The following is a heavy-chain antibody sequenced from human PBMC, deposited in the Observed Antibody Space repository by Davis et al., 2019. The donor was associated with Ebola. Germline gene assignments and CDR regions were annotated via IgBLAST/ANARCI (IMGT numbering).Heavy chain of an antibody. CDR2: IYYSGST. J-gene: IGHJ5*02. CDR3: ARLGYDFWSGYYTYNWFDP. CDR1: GGSISSYY. D-gene: IGHD3-3*01. Sequence: GSLRLSCTVSGGSISSYYWSWIRQPPGKGLEWIGYIYYSGSTNYNPSLKSRVTISVDTSKNQFSLKLRSVTAADTAVYYCARLGYDFWSGYYTYNWFDPWGQGTLVTVSS. V-gene: IGHV4-59*08.